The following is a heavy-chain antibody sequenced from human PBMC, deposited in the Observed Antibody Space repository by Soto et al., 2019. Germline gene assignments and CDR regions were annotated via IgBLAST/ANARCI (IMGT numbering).Heavy chain of an antibody. CDR2: ISYDGSNK. CDR3: AKEVKGGTYYDILTGYADPYYYYYYGMDV. CDR1: GFTFSSYG. V-gene: IGHV3-30*18. J-gene: IGHJ6*02. D-gene: IGHD3-9*01. Sequence: GGSLRLSCAASGFTFSSYGMHWVRQAPGKGLEWVAVISYDGSNKYYADSVKGRFTISRDNSKNTLYLQMNSLRAEDTAVYYCAKEVKGGTYYDILTGYADPYYYYYYGMDVWGQGTTVTVSS.